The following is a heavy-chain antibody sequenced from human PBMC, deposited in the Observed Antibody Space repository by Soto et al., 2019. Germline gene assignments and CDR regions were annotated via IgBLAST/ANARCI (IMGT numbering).Heavy chain of an antibody. V-gene: IGHV1-69*02. CDR1: GGTFSSYT. CDR2: IIPILGIA. D-gene: IGHD6-13*01. J-gene: IGHJ5*02. CDR3: ASFPRQQLAGAWFAP. Sequence: QVQLVQSGAEVKKPGSSVKVSCMASGGTFSSYTISWVRQAPGQGLEWMGRIIPILGIATYAQKFQGRVTITADKSTSTAYMELSSLRSEHTAVYYCASFPRQQLAGAWFAPWGQGTLVTVSS.